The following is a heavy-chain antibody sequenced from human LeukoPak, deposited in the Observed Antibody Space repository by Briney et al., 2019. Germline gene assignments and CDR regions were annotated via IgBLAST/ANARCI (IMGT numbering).Heavy chain of an antibody. V-gene: IGHV3-23*01. CDR3: AKLYGSGWYWYFDY. D-gene: IGHD6-19*01. Sequence: PGGSLRLSCAASGFTFSSYAMTWVRQAPGKGLEWVSTITGRGGSTYYADSVKGRFTIFRDDSKNTLYLQMSSLRADDTAVYYCAKLYGSGWYWYFDYWGRGTLVTVSA. J-gene: IGHJ4*02. CDR1: GFTFSSYA. CDR2: ITGRGGST.